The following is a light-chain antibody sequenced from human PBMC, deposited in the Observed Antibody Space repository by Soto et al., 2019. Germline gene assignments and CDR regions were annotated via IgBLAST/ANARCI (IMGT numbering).Light chain of an antibody. CDR1: QSVSRN. CDR2: GKS. CDR3: QQYETWPLT. J-gene: IGKJ2*01. Sequence: EIVMTQSPAPLSVSPGEIATLSCSASQSVSRNFAWYQQKPGQAPRLLVYGKSTRATGIPGRFRGSGSGTEFTLTISGLQSDHFAVYYCQQYETWPLTFGQGTNLEIK. V-gene: IGKV3-15*01.